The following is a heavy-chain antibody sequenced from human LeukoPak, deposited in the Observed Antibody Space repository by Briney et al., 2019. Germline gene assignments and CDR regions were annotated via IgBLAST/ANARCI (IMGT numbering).Heavy chain of an antibody. CDR2: LSSSSSYI. CDR1: GFTFSSYS. J-gene: IGHJ3*02. V-gene: IGHV3-21*01. Sequence: KPGGSLRLSCAASGFTFSSYSMNWVRQAPGKGLEWVSSLSSSSSYIYYADSVKGRFTISRDNAKNSLYLQMNSLRAEDTAVYYCATPGPEGQDAFDIWSQGTMVTVSS. D-gene: IGHD1-14*01. CDR3: ATPGPEGQDAFDI.